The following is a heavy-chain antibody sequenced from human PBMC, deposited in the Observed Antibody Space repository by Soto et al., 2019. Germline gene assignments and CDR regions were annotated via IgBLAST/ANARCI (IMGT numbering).Heavy chain of an antibody. CDR3: ASTLAARLHYYFFDY. CDR2: IVPFFGLS. CDR1: GGTFNTYG. J-gene: IGHJ4*02. V-gene: IGHV1-69*01. D-gene: IGHD6-6*01. Sequence: QVQLVQSGAEVIKPGSSVKVSCKASGGTFNTYGISWVRQAPGQGLEWMGGIVPFFGLSNNAQKFQGRVTISADESTNTAYMELSSLRSDDTAVYYCASTLAARLHYYFFDYWGQGTLVTVSS.